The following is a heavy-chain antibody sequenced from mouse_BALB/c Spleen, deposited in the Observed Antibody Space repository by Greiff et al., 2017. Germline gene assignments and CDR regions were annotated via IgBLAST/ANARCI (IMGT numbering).Heavy chain of an antibody. D-gene: IGHD2-1*01. Sequence: VQVVESGAELAKPGASVKMSCKASGYTFTSYWMHWVKQRPGQGLEWIGYINPSTGYTEYNQKFKDKATLTADKSSSTAYMQLSSLTSEDSAVYYCAREGYGNYRAWFAYWGQGTLVTVSA. CDR1: GYTFTSYW. V-gene: IGHV1-7*01. CDR3: AREGYGNYRAWFAY. CDR2: INPSTGYT. J-gene: IGHJ3*01.